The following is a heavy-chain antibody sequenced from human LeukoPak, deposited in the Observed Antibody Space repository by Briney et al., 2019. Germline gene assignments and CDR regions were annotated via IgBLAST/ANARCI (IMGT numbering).Heavy chain of an antibody. D-gene: IGHD3-10*01. J-gene: IGHJ3*02. CDR1: GYSLTSYW. CDR2: IYPGDSDT. V-gene: IGHV5-51*01. CDR3: ARFLSMVRGVQDAFDI. Sequence: GESLKISCKGSGYSLTSYWIGWVRQMPGKGLEWMGIIYPGDSDTRYSPSSQGQVTISADKSISTAYLQWSSLKASDTAMYYCARFLSMVRGVQDAFDIWGKGTTVTVSS.